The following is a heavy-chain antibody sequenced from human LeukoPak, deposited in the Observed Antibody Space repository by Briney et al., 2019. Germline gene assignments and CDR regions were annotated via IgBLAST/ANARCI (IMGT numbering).Heavy chain of an antibody. CDR3: ARDSDYDFWSGYLWFDP. CDR1: GFTFSSYG. J-gene: IGHJ5*02. Sequence: GGSLRLSCAASGFTFSSYGMHWVRQAPGKGLEWVAVIWYDGSNKYYADSVKDRFTISRDNSKNTLYLQMNSLRAEDTAVYYCARDSDYDFWSGYLWFDPWGQGTLVTVSS. V-gene: IGHV3-33*01. D-gene: IGHD3-3*01. CDR2: IWYDGSNK.